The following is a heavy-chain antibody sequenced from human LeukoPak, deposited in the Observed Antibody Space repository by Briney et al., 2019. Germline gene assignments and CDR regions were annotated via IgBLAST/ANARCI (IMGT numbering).Heavy chain of an antibody. CDR1: GDTFTSYG. CDR2: ISAYNGNT. V-gene: IGHV1-18*01. D-gene: IGHD3-10*01. J-gene: IGHJ4*02. CDR3: VREGGSAIYFDY. Sequence: ASVKVSCKASGDTFTSYGISRVRQAPGQGLEWMGWISAYNGNTNYAQKLQGRVTMTTDTSTSTAYMELRSLRSDDTAVYYCVREGGSAIYFDYWGQGTLVTVSS.